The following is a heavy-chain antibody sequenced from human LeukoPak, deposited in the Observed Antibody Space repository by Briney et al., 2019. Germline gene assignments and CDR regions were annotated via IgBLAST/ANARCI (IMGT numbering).Heavy chain of an antibody. CDR2: INHSGST. D-gene: IGHD3-22*01. CDR1: GGSFSGYY. CDR3: ARAPLNEYYYDPYYFDY. V-gene: IGHV4-34*01. J-gene: IGHJ4*02. Sequence: SETLSLTCAVYGGSFSGYYWSWIRRPPGKGLEWIGEINHSGSTNYNPSLKSRVTISVDTSKNQFSLKLSSVTAADTAVYYCARAPLNEYYYDPYYFDYWGQGTLVTVSS.